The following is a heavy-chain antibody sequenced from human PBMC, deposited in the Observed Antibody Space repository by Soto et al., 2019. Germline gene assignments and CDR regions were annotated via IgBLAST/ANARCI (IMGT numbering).Heavy chain of an antibody. Sequence: PGGSLRLSCTASGFTFGDYAMSWFRQAPGKGLEWVGFIRSKAYGGTTEYAASVKGRFTISRDDSKSIAYLQMNSLKTEDTAVYYCTRWAFWSGYYTGAHSMDVWGQGTTVTVSS. CDR1: GFTFGDYA. CDR3: TRWAFWSGYYTGAHSMDV. V-gene: IGHV3-49*03. D-gene: IGHD3-3*01. J-gene: IGHJ6*02. CDR2: IRSKAYGGTT.